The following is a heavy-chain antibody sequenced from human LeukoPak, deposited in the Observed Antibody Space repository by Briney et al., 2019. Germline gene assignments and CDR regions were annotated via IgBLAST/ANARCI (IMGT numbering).Heavy chain of an antibody. D-gene: IGHD6-13*01. V-gene: IGHV3-23*01. J-gene: IGHJ3*02. CDR2: ISGSGGST. Sequence: GGSLRLSCAASGVTFSSYAMSWVRQAPGKGLEWVSAISGSGGSTYYADSVKGRFTISRDNSKNTLYLQMNSLRAEDTAVYYCAKVGDSSSWPYDAFDIWGQGTMVTVSS. CDR1: GVTFSSYA. CDR3: AKVGDSSSWPYDAFDI.